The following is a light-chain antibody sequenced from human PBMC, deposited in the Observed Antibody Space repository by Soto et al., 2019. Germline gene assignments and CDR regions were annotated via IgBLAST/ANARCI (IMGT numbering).Light chain of an antibody. J-gene: IGKJ2*01. CDR2: GAS. Sequence: PEDRATLSCRASQSVSSSYLAWYQQKPGQAPRLLIYGASSRATGIPDRFSGSGSGTDFTLTISRLEPEDFAVYYCQQYGSSPQTFGQGTKVDIK. V-gene: IGKV3-20*01. CDR3: QQYGSSPQT. CDR1: QSVSSSY.